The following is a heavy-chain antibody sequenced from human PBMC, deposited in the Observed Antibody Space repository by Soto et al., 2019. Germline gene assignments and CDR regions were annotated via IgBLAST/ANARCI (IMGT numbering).Heavy chain of an antibody. CDR2: IDPSDSQT. CDR1: GYSFAGYW. V-gene: IGHV5-10-1*03. Sequence: VRLEQSGAEVKKSGESLTISCKGSGYSFAGYWITWVRQKPGKGLEWMGRIDPSDSQTYYSPSFRGHVTISVTKSITTVFLQWSSLRASDTAMYYCARQIYDSDTGPNFQYYFDSWGQGTPVNVSS. CDR3: ARQIYDSDTGPNFQYYFDS. D-gene: IGHD3-22*01. J-gene: IGHJ4*02.